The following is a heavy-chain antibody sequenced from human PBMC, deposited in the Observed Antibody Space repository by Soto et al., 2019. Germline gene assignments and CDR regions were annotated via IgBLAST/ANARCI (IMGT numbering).Heavy chain of an antibody. D-gene: IGHD2-15*01. V-gene: IGHV5-51*01. CDR3: ARLGYCSGGSCYSGDYYYGMDV. CDR1: GYSFTSYW. J-gene: IGHJ6*02. Sequence: LGESLKISCKGSGYSFTSYWIGWVRQMPGKGLEWMGIIYPGDSDTRYSPSFQGQVTISADKSISTAYLQWSSLKASDTAMHYCARLGYCSGGSCYSGDYYYGMDVWGQGTTVTVSS. CDR2: IYPGDSDT.